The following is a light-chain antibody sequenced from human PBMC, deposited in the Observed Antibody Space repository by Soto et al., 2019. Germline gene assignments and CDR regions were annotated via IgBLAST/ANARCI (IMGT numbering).Light chain of an antibody. V-gene: IGLV1-40*01. J-gene: IGLJ1*01. Sequence: QSVLTQPPSVSGAPGQRVTISCTGSSSNIGAGYDVHWYQQLPGTAPKLLIFANINRPSGVPDRFSGSKSGTSASLAITGLRTEDEADYYCQSYDSSLSAYVFGIGTKLTVL. CDR2: ANI. CDR3: QSYDSSLSAYV. CDR1: SSNIGAGYD.